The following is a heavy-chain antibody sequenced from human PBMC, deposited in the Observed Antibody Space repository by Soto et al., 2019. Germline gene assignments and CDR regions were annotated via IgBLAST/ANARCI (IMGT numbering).Heavy chain of an antibody. V-gene: IGHV2-5*02. Sequence: QITLKEPGPTLVKPTQTLTLTCTCSGFSVTASGVGMGWIRQPPGKTLEGLALLFWDDNKRYNPSLKSRLITTNDTTTNQVVLIKINREPVDTTTVYCSHRARRGGCRGCNCDFFDYWGQGTMVTVSS. CDR1: GFSVTASGVG. CDR3: SHRARRGGCRGCNCDFFDY. D-gene: IGHD2-15*01. J-gene: IGHJ4*02. CDR2: LFWDDNK.